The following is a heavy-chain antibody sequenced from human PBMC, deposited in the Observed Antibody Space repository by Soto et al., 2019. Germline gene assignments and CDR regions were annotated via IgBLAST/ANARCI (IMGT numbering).Heavy chain of an antibody. Sequence: PGGSLRLSCAASGFTFSSYAMHWVRQAPGKGLEWVAVISYDGSNKYYADSVKGRFTISRDNSKNTLYPQMNSLRAEDTAVYYCARDMNYYDSSGYPYWGQGTLVTAPQ. CDR2: ISYDGSNK. D-gene: IGHD3-22*01. CDR3: ARDMNYYDSSGYPY. J-gene: IGHJ4*02. V-gene: IGHV3-30-3*01. CDR1: GFTFSSYA.